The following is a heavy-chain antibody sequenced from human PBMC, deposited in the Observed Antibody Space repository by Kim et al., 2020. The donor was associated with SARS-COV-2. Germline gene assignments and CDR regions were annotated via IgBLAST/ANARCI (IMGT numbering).Heavy chain of an antibody. J-gene: IGHJ5*02. Sequence: SETLSLTCTVSGGSISSSSYYWGWIRQPPGKGLEWIGSIYYSGSTYYNPSLKSRVTISVDTSKNQFSLKLSSVTAADTAVYYCASIYYYYDSSGYYSGWFDPWGQGTLVTVSS. D-gene: IGHD3-22*01. CDR3: ASIYYYYDSSGYYSGWFDP. V-gene: IGHV4-39*01. CDR1: GGSISSSSYY. CDR2: IYYSGST.